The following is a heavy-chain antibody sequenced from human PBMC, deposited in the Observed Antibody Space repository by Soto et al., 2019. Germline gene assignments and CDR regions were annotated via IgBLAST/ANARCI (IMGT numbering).Heavy chain of an antibody. Sequence: EVQLVESGGGLVKPGGSLRLSCAASGFTLSSYSMNWVRQAPGKGLEWVSSISSTSTYIYYTDLVKGRFTISRDNAKNSMYLQMNSLRAEDRAVYYCARARPGITTVGRGSQTDYWGQGTLVAVSS. CDR3: ARARPGITTVGRGSQTDY. D-gene: IGHD3-10*01. V-gene: IGHV3-21*01. CDR2: ISSTSTYI. CDR1: GFTLSSYS. J-gene: IGHJ4*02.